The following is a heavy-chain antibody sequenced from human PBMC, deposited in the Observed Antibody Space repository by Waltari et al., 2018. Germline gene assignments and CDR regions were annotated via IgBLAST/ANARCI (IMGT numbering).Heavy chain of an antibody. CDR2: NRRRGSKP. Sequence: EVQLLESGGGLVHPGGSLRLSCAASGFTFSSYAVHGARPAPGKGREVVEGNRRRGSKPYYADSVKGRFTIARDNSKNILYLQMNTLRAEGKAVYYCEKSSSSGSARGNWFDPWGQGTLVTVSS. V-gene: IGHV3-23*01. CDR3: EKSSSSGSARGNWFDP. CDR1: GFTFSSYA. J-gene: IGHJ5*02. D-gene: IGHD6-19*01.